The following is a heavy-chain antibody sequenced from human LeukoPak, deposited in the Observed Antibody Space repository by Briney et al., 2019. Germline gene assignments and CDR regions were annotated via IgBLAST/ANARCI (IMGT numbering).Heavy chain of an antibody. Sequence: GGSLRLSCAASGFTFSSYAMSWVRQAPGKGLEWVSAISGSGGSTYYADSVKGRFTISRDNSKNTLYLQMNSLRAEDTAVYYCAKDPVYSSGSDLDYWGQGTLVTVSS. V-gene: IGHV3-23*01. J-gene: IGHJ4*02. CDR3: AKDPVYSSGSDLDY. D-gene: IGHD6-19*01. CDR2: ISGSGGST. CDR1: GFTFSSYA.